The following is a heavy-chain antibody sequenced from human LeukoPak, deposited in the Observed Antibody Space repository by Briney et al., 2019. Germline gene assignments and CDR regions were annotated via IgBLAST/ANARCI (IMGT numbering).Heavy chain of an antibody. J-gene: IGHJ4*02. CDR2: VCHSGNS. V-gene: IGHV4-38-2*02. D-gene: IGHD6-13*01. CDR1: GYSISSHYC. CDR3: AREAAAAGTGGYFDY. Sequence: PSETLSLTCSVSGYSISSHYCWGWIRQPPGKGLEWIGSVCHSGNSFYNPSLKSRLAISVDTSKNEFSLKLSSLTAADTAVYHCAREAAAAGTGGYFDYWGQGTLVTVSS.